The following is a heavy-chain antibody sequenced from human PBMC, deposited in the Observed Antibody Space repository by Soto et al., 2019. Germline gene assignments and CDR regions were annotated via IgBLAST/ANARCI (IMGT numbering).Heavy chain of an antibody. CDR2: IIPILGIA. Sequence: GASVKVSCKASGGTFSSYTISWVRQAPGQGLEWMGRIIPILGIANYAQKSQGRVTITADKSTSTAYMELSSLRSEDTAVYYCARVPLRGSSNRGDNWFDPWGQGTLVTVS. J-gene: IGHJ5*02. CDR3: ARVPLRGSSNRGDNWFDP. D-gene: IGHD6-6*01. V-gene: IGHV1-69*02. CDR1: GGTFSSYT.